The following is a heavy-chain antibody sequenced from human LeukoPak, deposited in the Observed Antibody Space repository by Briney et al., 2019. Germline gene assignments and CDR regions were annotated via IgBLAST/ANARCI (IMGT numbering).Heavy chain of an antibody. CDR2: IYYSGST. CDR1: GGSISSYH. CDR3: ARTNMGYFDY. J-gene: IGHJ4*02. Sequence: PSETLSLTCTVSGGSISSYHWSWIRQPPGKGLEWIGYIYYSGSTNYNPSLKSRVTISVDTSKNQFSLKLSSVTAADTAVYYCARTNMGYFDYWGQGTLVTVSS. V-gene: IGHV4-59*08.